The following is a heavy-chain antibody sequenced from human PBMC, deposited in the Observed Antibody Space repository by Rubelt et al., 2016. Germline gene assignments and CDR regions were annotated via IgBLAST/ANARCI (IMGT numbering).Heavy chain of an antibody. Sequence: EVQLVESGGGLVQPGGSLRLSCAASGFTFSSYAMSWVRQAPGKGLEWVSAISGSGGSTYYADSVKGRFTIARDNAKNSLELQMNSLGAEETAVYHCARDVVVGEGAVDIWGQGTMVTVSS. CDR1: GFTFSSYA. J-gene: IGHJ3*02. CDR2: ISGSGGST. D-gene: IGHD2-2*01. V-gene: IGHV3-23*04. CDR3: ARDVVVGEGAVDI.